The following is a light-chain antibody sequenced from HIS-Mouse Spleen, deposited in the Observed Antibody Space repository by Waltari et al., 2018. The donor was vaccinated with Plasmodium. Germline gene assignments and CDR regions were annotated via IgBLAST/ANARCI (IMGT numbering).Light chain of an antibody. J-gene: IGLJ2*01. CDR2: QDS. Sequence: SYELTPPPSVSVSPGPTASITCPGDKLGDKYACWYQQKPGQSPVLVIYQDSKRPSGIPERFSGSNSGNTATLTISGTQAMDEADYYCQAWDSSTVVFGGGTKLTVL. CDR3: QAWDSSTVV. CDR1: KLGDKY. V-gene: IGLV3-1*01.